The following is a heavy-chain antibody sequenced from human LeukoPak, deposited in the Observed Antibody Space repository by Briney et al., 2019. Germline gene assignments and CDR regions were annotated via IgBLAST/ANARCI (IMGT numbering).Heavy chain of an antibody. Sequence: PSETLSLTCTVSGGSISSSSYYWGWIRQPPGKGLEWIGSIYYSGSTYYNPSLKSRVTISVDTSKNQFSLKLSSVTAADTAVYYCYSGETNYYYYYYGMDVWGQGTTVTVSS. V-gene: IGHV4-39*01. J-gene: IGHJ6*02. CDR2: IYYSGST. D-gene: IGHD7-27*01. CDR3: YSGETNYYYYYYGMDV. CDR1: GGSISSSSYY.